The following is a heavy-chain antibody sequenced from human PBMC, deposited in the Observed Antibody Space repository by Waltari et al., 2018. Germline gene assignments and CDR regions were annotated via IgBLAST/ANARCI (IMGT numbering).Heavy chain of an antibody. CDR2: INHSGST. CDR3: ARLLDPGTFDY. J-gene: IGHJ4*02. CDR1: GGSFSGYY. V-gene: IGHV4-34*01. D-gene: IGHD1-7*01. Sequence: QVQLQQCGAGLLMPSETLSLTCAFYGGSFSGYYWSWIRHPPGKGLEWIGEINHSGSTNYNPSLKSRVTISVDTSKNQFSLKLSSVTAADTAVYYCARLLDPGTFDYWGQGTLVTVSS.